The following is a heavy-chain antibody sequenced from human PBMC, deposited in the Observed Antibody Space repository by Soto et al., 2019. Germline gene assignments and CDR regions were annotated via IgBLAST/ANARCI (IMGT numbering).Heavy chain of an antibody. Sequence: ASVKVSCKASGYTFTSYGISWVRQAPGQGLEWMGWISGYNGDTNYAQKFQGRVTMTIDTSTGTAYMEVSSLRSDDTAVYYCARADVVVTAKYYFDYWGQGTLVTVSS. CDR2: ISGYNGDT. J-gene: IGHJ4*02. CDR3: ARADVVVTAKYYFDY. CDR1: GYTFTSYG. D-gene: IGHD2-21*02. V-gene: IGHV1-18*01.